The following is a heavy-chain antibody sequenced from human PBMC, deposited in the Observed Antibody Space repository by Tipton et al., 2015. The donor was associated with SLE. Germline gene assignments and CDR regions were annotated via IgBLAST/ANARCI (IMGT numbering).Heavy chain of an antibody. CDR2: IFYSGST. CDR1: GGSISSSSYC. J-gene: IGHJ6*03. D-gene: IGHD3-16*01. V-gene: IGHV4-39*01. CDR3: ARGVSGYYFYSYMDV. Sequence: TLSLTCNVSGGSISSSSYCWGWIRQPPVKGLEWIGSIFYSGSTYYNPSLKSRVTISVDTSKNQFSLKVSSVTAADTAVYYCARGVSGYYFYSYMDVWGKGTTVTISS.